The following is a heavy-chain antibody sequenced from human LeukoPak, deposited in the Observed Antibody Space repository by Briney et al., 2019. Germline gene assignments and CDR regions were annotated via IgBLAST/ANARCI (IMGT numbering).Heavy chain of an antibody. D-gene: IGHD1-26*01. CDR1: GGSISSYY. CDR2: IYYSGST. J-gene: IGHJ4*02. V-gene: IGHV4-59*01. CDR3: ARGVNSGYFDY. Sequence: SETLSLTCTVSGGSISSYYWTWIRQPPGKGVEWIGYIYYSGSTNYNPSLKSRVTISVDTSKNQFSLKLTSVTAADTAVYYCARGVNSGYFDYCGQGTLVTVSS.